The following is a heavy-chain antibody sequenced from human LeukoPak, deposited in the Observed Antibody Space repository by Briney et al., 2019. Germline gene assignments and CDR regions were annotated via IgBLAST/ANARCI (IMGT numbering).Heavy chain of an antibody. CDR1: GYTFTSYD. J-gene: IGHJ4*02. V-gene: IGHV1-8*01. CDR3: ARGRSSSAPDDDY. D-gene: IGHD6-6*01. CDR2: MNPNSGNT. Sequence: GASVKVSCKASGYTFTSYDINWVRQATGQGLEWMGWMNPNSGNTGYARKLQGRVTMTRNTSISTAYMELSSLRSEDTAVYYCARGRSSSAPDDDYWGQGTLVTVSS.